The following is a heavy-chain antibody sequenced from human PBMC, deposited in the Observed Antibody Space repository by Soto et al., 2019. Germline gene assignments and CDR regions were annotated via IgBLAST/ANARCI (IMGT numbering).Heavy chain of an antibody. V-gene: IGHV3-30-3*01. CDR1: GFTFSSYA. CDR2: ISYDGSNK. D-gene: IGHD3-22*01. J-gene: IGHJ6*02. Sequence: PGGSLRLSCAASGFTFSSYAMHWVRQAPGKGLGWVAVISYDGSNKYYADSVKGRFTISRDNSKNTLYLQMNSLRAEDTAVYYCAREGGYSHSRPFYYYYYGMDVWGQGTTVTVSS. CDR3: AREGGYSHSRPFYYYYYGMDV.